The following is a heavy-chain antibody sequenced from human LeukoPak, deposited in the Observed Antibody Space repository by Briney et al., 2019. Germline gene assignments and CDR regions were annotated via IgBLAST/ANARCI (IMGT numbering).Heavy chain of an antibody. CDR2: INHSGST. D-gene: IGHD3-10*01. V-gene: IGHV4-34*01. CDR1: GGSFSGYY. J-gene: IGHJ4*02. CDR3: ATGLWFGELGFDY. Sequence: SETLSLTCAVYGGSFSGYYWSWIRQPPGKGLEWIGEINHSGSTNYNPSLKSRVTISVDTSKNQFSLKLSSVTAADTAVYYCATGLWFGELGFDYWGQGTLVTVSS.